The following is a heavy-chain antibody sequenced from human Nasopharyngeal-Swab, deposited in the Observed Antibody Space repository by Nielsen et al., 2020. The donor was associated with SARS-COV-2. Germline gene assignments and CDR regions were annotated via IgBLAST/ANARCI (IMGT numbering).Heavy chain of an antibody. CDR2: INPGGGSA. D-gene: IGHD2-15*01. Sequence: ASVKVSCKASGYTFTRYYIHWVRQAPGQGLEWMGIINPGGGSARYSQNFQGRVTMTRDTSTSTVYMELSSLRSEDMAVYYCARGGDPREVVAATDCFDPWGQGTLVTVSS. V-gene: IGHV1-46*01. J-gene: IGHJ5*02. CDR3: ARGGDPREVVAATDCFDP. CDR1: GYTFTRYY.